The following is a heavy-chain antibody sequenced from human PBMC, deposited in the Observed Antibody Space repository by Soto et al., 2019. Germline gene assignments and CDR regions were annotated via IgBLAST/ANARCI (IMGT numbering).Heavy chain of an antibody. D-gene: IGHD3-3*01. V-gene: IGHV1-18*01. Sequence: GASVKVSCKASGYTFTSYGISWVRQAPGQGLEWMGWISAYNGNTNYAQKLQGRVTMTTDTSTSTAYMELRSLRSDDTAVYYCARDRDFWSGYPLGNWFDPWGQGTLVTVSS. CDR3: ARDRDFWSGYPLGNWFDP. J-gene: IGHJ5*02. CDR2: ISAYNGNT. CDR1: GYTFTSYG.